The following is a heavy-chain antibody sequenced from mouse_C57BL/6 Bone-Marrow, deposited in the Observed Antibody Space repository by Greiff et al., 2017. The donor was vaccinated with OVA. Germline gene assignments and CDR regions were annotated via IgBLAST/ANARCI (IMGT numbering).Heavy chain of an antibody. CDR2: IDPENGDT. CDR3: TTEATDYFDY. CDR1: GFHIKDDY. D-gene: IGHD1-1*01. J-gene: IGHJ2*01. Sequence: EVQLQQSGAELVRPGASVKLSCTASGFHIKDDYMHWVKQRPEQGLEWIGWIDPENGDTEYASKFQGKATITADTSSNTAYLQRSSLTSEDTAVYYCTTEATDYFDYWGQGTTLTVSS. V-gene: IGHV14-4*01.